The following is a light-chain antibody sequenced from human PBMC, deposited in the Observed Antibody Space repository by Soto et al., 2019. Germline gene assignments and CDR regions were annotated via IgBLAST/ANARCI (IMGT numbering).Light chain of an antibody. J-gene: IGLJ3*02. V-gene: IGLV2-14*01. CDR1: NSDVGGYDY. Sequence: QSALTQPASVSGSPGQSITISCTGTNSDVGGYDYVSWYQQHPGKAPKLMIYEVSHRPSGVSNRFSGSRSGNTASLTISGLQAEDEADYYCSSSTSSTTLGVFGGGTKLTVL. CDR2: EVS. CDR3: SSSTSSTTLGV.